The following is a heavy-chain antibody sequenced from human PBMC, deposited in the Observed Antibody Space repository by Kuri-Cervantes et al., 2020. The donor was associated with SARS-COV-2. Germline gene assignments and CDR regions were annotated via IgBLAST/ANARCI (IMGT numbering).Heavy chain of an antibody. CDR3: ASTILGLNSSGWYGYFDY. V-gene: IGHV1-69*05. CDR2: IIPIFGTA. J-gene: IGHJ4*02. Sequence: SVKVSCKASGGTFSSYAISWVRQAPGQGLEWMGGIIPIFGTANYAQKFQGRVTITTDESTSTAYMELGSLRSEDMAVYYCASTILGLNSSGWYGYFDYWGQGTLVTVSS. D-gene: IGHD6-19*01. CDR1: GGTFSSYA.